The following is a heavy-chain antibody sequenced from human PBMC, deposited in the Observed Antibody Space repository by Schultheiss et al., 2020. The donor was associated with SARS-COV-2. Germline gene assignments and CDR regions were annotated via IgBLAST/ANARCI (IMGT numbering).Heavy chain of an antibody. CDR2: ISGSGGST. CDR1: GFTFSSYA. CDR3: AKGQIQYVHYMDV. Sequence: GGSLRLSCAASGFTFSSYAMSWVRQAPGKGLEWVSAISGSGGSTYYADSVKGRFIISRDDSKNTLHLQVTSLRAEDTAVYYCAKGQIQYVHYMDVWGKGTTVTVSS. J-gene: IGHJ6*03. D-gene: IGHD4-11*01. V-gene: IGHV3-23*01.